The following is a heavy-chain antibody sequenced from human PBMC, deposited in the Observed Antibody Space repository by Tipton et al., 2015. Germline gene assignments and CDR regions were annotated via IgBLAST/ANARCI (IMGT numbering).Heavy chain of an antibody. Sequence: TLSLTCTVSGGAITSDGFYWSWIRQHPGKGLEWIGYIFYTGSTYYNPSLKSRATPSVDTSKNQFSLKLSSVTAADTAVYYCARDGYNSNYFDYWGQGTLVTVSS. CDR2: IFYTGST. D-gene: IGHD5-24*01. CDR3: ARDGYNSNYFDY. J-gene: IGHJ4*02. V-gene: IGHV4-31*03. CDR1: GGAITSDGFY.